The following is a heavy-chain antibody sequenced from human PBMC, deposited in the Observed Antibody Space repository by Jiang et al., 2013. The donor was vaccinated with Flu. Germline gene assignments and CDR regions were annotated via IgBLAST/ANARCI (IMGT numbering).Heavy chain of an antibody. CDR1: GGSISSYY. CDR3: ARVVVEATRVFDY. D-gene: IGHD2-15*01. V-gene: IGHV4-59*01. CDR2: VYYTGTT. Sequence: SGSGLVKPSETLSLTCTVSGGSISSYYWTWVRQPPGKGLEWIGYVYYTGTTKYNPSLKSRVTMSVDTSKNQFSLRLYSVTAADTAIYYCARVVVEATRVFDYWGQGTLVTVSS. J-gene: IGHJ4*02.